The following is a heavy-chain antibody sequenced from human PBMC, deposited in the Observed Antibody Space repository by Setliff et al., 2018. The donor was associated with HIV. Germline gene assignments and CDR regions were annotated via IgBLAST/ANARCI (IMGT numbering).Heavy chain of an antibody. CDR1: GGTFSNYA. J-gene: IGHJ4*02. Sequence: SAKVSCKASGGTFSNYAISWVRQAPGQGLEWMGGITPIFGSTKYAQKFQDRVTITADESTYTADMELSSLRSEDTAVFYCVRDGASGYLSNWGQGTPVTVSS. CDR3: VRDGASGYLSN. D-gene: IGHD5-12*01. CDR2: ITPIFGST. V-gene: IGHV1-69*13.